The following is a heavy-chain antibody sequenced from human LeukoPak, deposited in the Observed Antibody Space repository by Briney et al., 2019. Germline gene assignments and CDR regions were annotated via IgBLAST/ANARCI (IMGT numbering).Heavy chain of an antibody. CDR3: AKDAVQLWLRIDY. Sequence: GASVKVSCKASGYTFTYNYMHWVRQAPGQGLEWMGWINPYTGGTKYAPKFQGRITMTRDTSISTAYMELSSLTSDDTAVYHCAKDAVQLWLRIDYWAQGTLVTVSS. V-gene: IGHV1-2*02. CDR2: INPYTGGT. J-gene: IGHJ4*01. D-gene: IGHD5-18*01. CDR1: GYTFTYNY.